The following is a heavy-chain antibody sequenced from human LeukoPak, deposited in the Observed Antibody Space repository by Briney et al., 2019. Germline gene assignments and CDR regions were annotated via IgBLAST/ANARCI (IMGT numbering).Heavy chain of an antibody. CDR1: GGSISSYY. CDR3: ARESGYYDSSGYPSFDY. D-gene: IGHD3-22*01. V-gene: IGHV4-59*01. Sequence: PSETLSLTCTVSGGSISSYYWSWIRQPPGKGLEWIGYIYYSGSTNYNPSLKSRVTISVDTSKNQFSLKLSSVTAADTAVYYCARESGYYDSSGYPSFDYRGQGTLVTVSS. J-gene: IGHJ4*02. CDR2: IYYSGST.